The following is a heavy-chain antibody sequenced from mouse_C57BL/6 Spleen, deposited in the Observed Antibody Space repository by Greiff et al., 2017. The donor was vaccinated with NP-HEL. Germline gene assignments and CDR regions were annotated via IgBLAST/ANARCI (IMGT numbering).Heavy chain of an antibody. V-gene: IGHV1-52*01. D-gene: IGHD2-10*01. CDR1: GYTFTSYW. J-gene: IGHJ1*03. CDR2: IDPSDSET. CDR3: ARPYYGNYHWYFDV. Sequence: VKLQQPGAELVRPGSSVKLSCKASGYTFTSYWMHWVKQRPIQGLEWIGNIDPSDSETHYNQKFKDKATLTVDKSSSTAYMQLSSLTSEDSAVYYCARPYYGNYHWYFDVWGTGTTVTVSS.